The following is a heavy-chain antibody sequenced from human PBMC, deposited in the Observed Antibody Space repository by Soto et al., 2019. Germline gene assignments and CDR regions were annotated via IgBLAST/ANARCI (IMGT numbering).Heavy chain of an antibody. CDR2: ISGSGGST. Sequence: EVQLLESGGGLVQPGGSLRLSCAASGFTFSSYAMSWVRQAPGKGLEWVSAISGSGGSTYYADSVKGRFTISRDNSKNTLDLQMNSLRAEDTAVYYCAKPPYYDILTGYYFDYWGQGTLVTVSS. V-gene: IGHV3-23*01. CDR1: GFTFSSYA. D-gene: IGHD3-9*01. J-gene: IGHJ4*02. CDR3: AKPPYYDILTGYYFDY.